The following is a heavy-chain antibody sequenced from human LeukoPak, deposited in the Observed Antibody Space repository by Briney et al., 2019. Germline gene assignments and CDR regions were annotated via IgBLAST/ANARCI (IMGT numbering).Heavy chain of an antibody. V-gene: IGHV4-34*01. D-gene: IGHD6-13*01. CDR1: GGSFSGYY. Sequence: SETLSLTCAVYGGSFSGYYWSWIRQPPGKGLEWIGETNHSGSTNYNPSLKSRVTISVDTSKNQFSLKLSSVTAADTAVYYCARGGSSWYQSYWYFDLWGRGTLVTVSS. CDR3: ARGGSSWYQSYWYFDL. CDR2: TNHSGST. J-gene: IGHJ2*01.